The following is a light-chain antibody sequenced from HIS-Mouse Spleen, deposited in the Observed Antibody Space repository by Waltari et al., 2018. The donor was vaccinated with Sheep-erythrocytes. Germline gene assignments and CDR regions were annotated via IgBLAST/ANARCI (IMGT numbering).Light chain of an antibody. CDR1: NLGDKY. CDR3: QAWDSSTVV. CDR2: QDS. J-gene: IGLJ2*01. V-gene: IGLV3-1*01. Sequence: SYELTQPPSVSVSPGQTASIPCSGDNLGDKYACWYQQKPGQSPLLVIYQDSKRPSGIPERFSGSNSGNTATLTISGTQAMDEADYYCQAWDSSTVVFGGGTKLTVL.